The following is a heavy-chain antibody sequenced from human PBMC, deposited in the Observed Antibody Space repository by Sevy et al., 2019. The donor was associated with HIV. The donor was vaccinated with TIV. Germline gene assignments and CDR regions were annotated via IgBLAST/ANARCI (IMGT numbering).Heavy chain of an antibody. D-gene: IGHD2-15*01. CDR2: IYPGDSDT. Sequence: GESLKISCKGSGYIFSTYWISWVRQMPGKGLEWMGVIYPGDSDTRYSPSFQGQVTISADKYISTAYLQWSSLRASATAIYYCARHVYSSSDTCYYPGYYYGMDVWGQGTTVTVSS. CDR3: ARHVYSSSDTCYYPGYYYGMDV. CDR1: GYIFSTYW. J-gene: IGHJ6*02. V-gene: IGHV5-51*01.